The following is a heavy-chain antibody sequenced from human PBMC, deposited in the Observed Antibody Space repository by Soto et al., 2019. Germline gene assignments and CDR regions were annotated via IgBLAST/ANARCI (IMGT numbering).Heavy chain of an antibody. CDR2: IYYSGST. Sequence: SVTLPLTCTVSRGPISRGDYYRSCIHKPPGQRLEWIGYIYYSGSTYYNPSLKSRLTISVDTSKNQFSLKLSSVTAADTAVYYCARTVIRGEYYYYGMDVWGQGPTVTVAS. J-gene: IGHJ6*02. V-gene: IGHV4-30-4*01. CDR1: RGPISRGDYY. CDR3: ARTVIRGEYYYYGMDV. D-gene: IGHD2-21*01.